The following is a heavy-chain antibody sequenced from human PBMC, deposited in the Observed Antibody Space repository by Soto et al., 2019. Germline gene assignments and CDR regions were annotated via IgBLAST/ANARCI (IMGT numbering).Heavy chain of an antibody. J-gene: IGHJ4*02. V-gene: IGHV3-23*01. CDR1: GFTFSNYA. CDR3: AKRPLTWYIGLDY. CDR2: INGDGGGNGGST. Sequence: EVQLLESGGGLVQPGGSLRLSCAASGFTFSNYAMTWVRQAPGKGLEWVSAINGDGGGNGGSTYYADSVKGRFTISRDNSRNTLYLHMNNLRVEDTAVYYCAKRPLTWYIGLDYWGQGALVTVSS. D-gene: IGHD1-20*01.